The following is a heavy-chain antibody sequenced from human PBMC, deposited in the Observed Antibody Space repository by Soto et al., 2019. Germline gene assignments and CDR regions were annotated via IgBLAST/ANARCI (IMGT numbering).Heavy chain of an antibody. CDR3: ARGREWLRAFDY. D-gene: IGHD5-12*01. V-gene: IGHV4-34*01. CDR2: INHSGSP. J-gene: IGHJ4*02. Sequence: QVQLQQWGAGLLKPSETLSLTCAVYGGSFSGYYWSWIRQPPGKGLEWIGEINHSGSPNYNPSLKSRVTISVDTSKNQFSLNLSAVTAADTAVYYCARGREWLRAFDYWGQGPLVTVSS. CDR1: GGSFSGYY.